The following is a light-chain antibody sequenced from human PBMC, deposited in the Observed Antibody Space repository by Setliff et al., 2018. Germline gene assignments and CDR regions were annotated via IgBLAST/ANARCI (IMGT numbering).Light chain of an antibody. Sequence: DVQMTQSPSSLSASVGDRVTITCRTSQGIRSDLGWYQQKPGKAPKCLIYAASMLQSGVPSRFSGSGSGTEFSLTISSLQPEDFATYYCLQHDSYPHTFGGGTKVDIK. J-gene: IGKJ4*01. V-gene: IGKV1-17*01. CDR2: AAS. CDR3: LQHDSYPHT. CDR1: QGIRSD.